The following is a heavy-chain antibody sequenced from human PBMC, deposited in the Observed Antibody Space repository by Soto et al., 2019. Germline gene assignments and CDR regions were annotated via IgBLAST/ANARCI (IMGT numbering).Heavy chain of an antibody. D-gene: IGHD6-13*01. CDR1: GFTFSSYA. CDR2: ISYDGSNK. CDR3: ARDPKSCRVAAAGTSFDL. J-gene: IGHJ2*01. V-gene: IGHV3-30-3*01. Sequence: QVQLVESGGGVVQPGRSLRLSCAASGFTFSSYAMHWVRQAPGKGLEWVAVISYDGSNKYYADSVKGRFTISRDNSKNTLYLQMNSLRAEDTAVYYCARDPKSCRVAAAGTSFDLWGRGTLVTVSS.